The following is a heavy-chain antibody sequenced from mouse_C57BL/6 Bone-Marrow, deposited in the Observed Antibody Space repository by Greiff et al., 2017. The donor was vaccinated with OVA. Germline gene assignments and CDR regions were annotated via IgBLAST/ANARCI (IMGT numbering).Heavy chain of an antibody. D-gene: IGHD3-3*01. Sequence: EVQLQQSGAELVRPGASVKLSCTASGFNIKDDYMHWVKQRPEQGLEWIGWIDPENGDTEYASKFQGKATITADTSSNTAYLQLSSLTSEDTAVYYCTTWGQLGGNWYFDVWGTGTTVTVSS. CDR3: TTWGQLGGNWYFDV. CDR1: GFNIKDDY. J-gene: IGHJ1*03. V-gene: IGHV14-4*01. CDR2: IDPENGDT.